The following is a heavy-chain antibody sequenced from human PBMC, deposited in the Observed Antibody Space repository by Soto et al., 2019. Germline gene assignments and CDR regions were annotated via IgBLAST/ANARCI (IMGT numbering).Heavy chain of an antibody. CDR3: VKGFPGQENWFDT. J-gene: IGHJ5*02. D-gene: IGHD2-8*02. V-gene: IGHV3-33*03. Sequence: QVQLVESGGGVVQPGTSLRLSCAASTLTFDAYVMHWVRQAPGKGLEWVAFIRHDGRYESYSTSVKGRFLISSDNSKNVRYLHMNNVAVVDTGVYSCVKGFPGQENWFDTWGPGNRVTVS. CDR1: TLTFDAYV. CDR2: IRHDGRYE.